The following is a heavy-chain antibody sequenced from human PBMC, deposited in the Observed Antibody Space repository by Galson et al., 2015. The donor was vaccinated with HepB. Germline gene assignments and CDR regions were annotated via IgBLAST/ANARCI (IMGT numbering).Heavy chain of an antibody. J-gene: IGHJ6*03. V-gene: IGHV1-69-2*01. Sequence: VKVSCKAYGYTFTGYYMHWVRQAHGQGLEWMGIVDPEEGETIYAEKFQGRVTITANTSTDTAYMELSILRSDDTAVYYCATRAYCSSTSCPQTDYYYYYMDVCGKGTTLTVSS. CDR1: GYTFTGYY. CDR2: VDPEEGET. D-gene: IGHD2-2*01. CDR3: ATRAYCSSTSCPQTDYYYYYMDV.